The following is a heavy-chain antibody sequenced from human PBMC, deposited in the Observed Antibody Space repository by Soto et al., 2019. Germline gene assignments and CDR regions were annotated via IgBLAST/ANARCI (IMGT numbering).Heavy chain of an antibody. V-gene: IGHV1-69*06. D-gene: IGHD1-1*01. CDR3: ARVRYNWNDNYYYGMDV. Sequence: QVQLVQSGAEVKKPGSSVKVSCKASGGTFSSYAISWVRQAPGQGLEWMGGIIPIFGTANYAQKFQGRVTITADKSTSTAYMELSSLRSEDTAVYYCARVRYNWNDNYYYGMDVWGQGTTVTVSS. CDR1: GGTFSSYA. J-gene: IGHJ6*02. CDR2: IIPIFGTA.